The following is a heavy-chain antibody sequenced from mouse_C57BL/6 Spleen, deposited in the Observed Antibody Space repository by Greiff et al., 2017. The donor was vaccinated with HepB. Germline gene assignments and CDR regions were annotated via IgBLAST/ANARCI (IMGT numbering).Heavy chain of an antibody. V-gene: IGHV1-80*01. CDR1: GYAFSSYW. CDR2: IYPGDGDT. J-gene: IGHJ2*01. Sequence: QVQLKESGAELVKPGASVKISCKASGYAFSSYWMNWVKQRPGKGLEWIGQIYPGDGDTNYNGKFKGKATLTADKSSSTAYMQLSSLTSEDSAVYFCARSRGLWLRVFDYWGQGTTLTVSS. CDR3: ARSRGLWLRVFDY. D-gene: IGHD2-2*01.